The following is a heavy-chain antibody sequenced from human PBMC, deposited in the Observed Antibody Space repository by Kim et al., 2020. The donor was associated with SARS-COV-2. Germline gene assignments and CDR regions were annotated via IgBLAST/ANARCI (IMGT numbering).Heavy chain of an antibody. CDR3: LGGFYFDY. D-gene: IGHD3-16*01. Sequence: GNGNTIYSQKFQGRVTLTTDTSAGTAYMELSFLRSEDSAVYYCLGGFYFDYWGQGTLVTVSS. V-gene: IGHV1-3*01. J-gene: IGHJ4*02. CDR2: GNGNT.